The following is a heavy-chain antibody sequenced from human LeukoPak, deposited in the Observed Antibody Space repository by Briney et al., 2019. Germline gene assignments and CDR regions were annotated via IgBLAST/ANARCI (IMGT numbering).Heavy chain of an antibody. J-gene: IGHJ4*02. V-gene: IGHV1-2*02. CDR3: ARDLGSSWVKYYFDY. D-gene: IGHD6-13*01. CDR2: INPNCGGT. CDR1: GYTFTGYY. Sequence: GASVKVSCKASGYTFTGYYMHWVRQAPGQGLEWMGWINPNCGGTNYAQKFQGRVTMTRDTSISTAYMELSRLRSDDTAVYYCARDLGSSWVKYYFDYWGQGTLVTVSS.